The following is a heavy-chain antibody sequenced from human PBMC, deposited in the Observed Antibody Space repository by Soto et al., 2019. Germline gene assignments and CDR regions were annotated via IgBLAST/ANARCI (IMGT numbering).Heavy chain of an antibody. CDR1: GYTFTSYD. D-gene: IGHD3-10*01. CDR3: ARGSEVLLWFGEWHWFDP. Sequence: ASVKVSCKASGYTFTSYDINWVRQATGQGLEWMGWMNPNSGNTGYAQKFQGRVTMTRNTSISTAYMELSSLRSEDTAVYYCARGSEVLLWFGEWHWFDPWGQGTLVTVSS. V-gene: IGHV1-8*01. CDR2: MNPNSGNT. J-gene: IGHJ5*02.